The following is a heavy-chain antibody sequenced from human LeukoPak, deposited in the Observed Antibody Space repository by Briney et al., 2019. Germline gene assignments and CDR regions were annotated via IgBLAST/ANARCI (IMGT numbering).Heavy chain of an antibody. CDR3: AKARGIQLWFLDY. Sequence: GGSLRLSCAASGFTFTSYAMSWVRQAPGKGLEWVSAISGSGGNNYYADSVKGRFTISRDDSKNTLSLQMNRLRAEDTAVYYCAKARGIQLWFLDYWGQGTLVTVS. CDR1: GFTFTSYA. CDR2: ISGSGGNN. D-gene: IGHD5-18*01. J-gene: IGHJ4*02. V-gene: IGHV3-23*01.